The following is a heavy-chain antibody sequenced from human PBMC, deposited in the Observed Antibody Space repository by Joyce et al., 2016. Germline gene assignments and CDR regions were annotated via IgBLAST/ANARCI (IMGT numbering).Heavy chain of an antibody. CDR3: ASAHSSGWVPFDN. V-gene: IGHV1-3*01. J-gene: IGHJ4*02. CDR1: GYTFTRYA. CDR2: VNAANEKT. Sequence: QVQLVQSGAEVKKPGASVNVSCKASGYTFTRYAIQWVGQQGPGERLEWLGWVNAANEKTKYSQKLQGLVTLTRDISARTVYMELSSLRSEDSAVYFCASAHSSGWVPFDNWGQGTLITVSS. D-gene: IGHD6-19*01.